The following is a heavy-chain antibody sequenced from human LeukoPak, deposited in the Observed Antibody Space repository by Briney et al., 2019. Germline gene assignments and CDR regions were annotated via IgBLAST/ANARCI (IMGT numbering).Heavy chain of an antibody. CDR1: GFTFSSYA. CDR3: ATNSGYKDY. J-gene: IGHJ4*02. V-gene: IGHV3-30-3*01. CDR2: ISYDGSNK. D-gene: IGHD3-22*01. Sequence: PGRSLRLSCAASGFTFSSYAMHWVRQAPGKGLEWVAVISYDGSNKYYADSVKGRFTISRDNAKNSLYLQMNSLRAEDTAVYYCATNSGYKDYWGQGTLVTVSS.